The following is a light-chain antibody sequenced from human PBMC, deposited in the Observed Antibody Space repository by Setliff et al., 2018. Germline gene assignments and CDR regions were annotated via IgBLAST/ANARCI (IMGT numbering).Light chain of an antibody. CDR3: YSYTASTSYV. V-gene: IGLV2-14*01. J-gene: IGLJ1*01. Sequence: QSVLTQPASVSGSPGQSITISCCGTTSDIGTYNYVSWYQQYPGKAPKLVIYDVSNRPSGVSNRFSGSKSGNTASLTISGLQAEDEADYYCYSYTASTSYVFGTGTQLTVL. CDR2: DVS. CDR1: TSDIGTYNY.